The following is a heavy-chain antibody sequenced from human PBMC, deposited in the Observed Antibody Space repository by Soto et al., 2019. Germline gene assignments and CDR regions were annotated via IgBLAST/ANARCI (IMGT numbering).Heavy chain of an antibody. CDR1: GFTVSSNY. J-gene: IGHJ4*02. Sequence: EVQLVESGGGLVQPGGSLRLSCAASGFTVSSNYMSWVRQAPGKGLEWVSVIYSGGSTYYADSVKGRFTISRDNSKNTLYIQMNSLRAEDTAVYYCAREDYDSSGYYYYWGQGTLVTVSS. V-gene: IGHV3-66*01. CDR3: AREDYDSSGYYYY. D-gene: IGHD3-22*01. CDR2: IYSGGST.